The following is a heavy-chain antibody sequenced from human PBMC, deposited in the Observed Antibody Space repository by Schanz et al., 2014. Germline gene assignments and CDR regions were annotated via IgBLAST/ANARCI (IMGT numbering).Heavy chain of an antibody. D-gene: IGHD2-21*02. CDR2: ISDSGDST. V-gene: IGHV3-48*04. Sequence: EVKLVESGGGLVQPGGSLRLSCAASGFTFSTYCMHWVRQAPGKGLEWVSDISDSGDSTHYADSVKGRFTISRDNAKNSLYLQMNSLRAEDTAVYYCARPSDSSWYMDVWGKGTTVTVSS. CDR3: ARPSDSSWYMDV. CDR1: GFTFSTYC. J-gene: IGHJ6*03.